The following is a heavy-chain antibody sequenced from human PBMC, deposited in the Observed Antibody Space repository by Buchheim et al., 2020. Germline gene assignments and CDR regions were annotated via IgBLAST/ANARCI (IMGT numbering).Heavy chain of an antibody. D-gene: IGHD4-17*01. CDR3: AKDLTSADYVDDVYYYYSMD. Sequence: QVQLVESGGGVVQPGRSLRLSCAASGFTFSSYGMHWVRQAPGKGLEWVAVISYDGSNKYYADSVKGRFTISRDNSKNTLYRQMNSLRAEDTTVYYCAKDLTSADYVDDVYYYYSMD. V-gene: IGHV3-30*18. CDR2: ISYDGSNK. CDR1: GFTFSSYG. J-gene: IGHJ6*01.